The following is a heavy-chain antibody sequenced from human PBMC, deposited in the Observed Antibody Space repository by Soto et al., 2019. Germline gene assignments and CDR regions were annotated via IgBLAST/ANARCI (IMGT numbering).Heavy chain of an antibody. CDR3: ARTRSGYYSNIDY. Sequence: GASVKVSCKASGYTFTSYAMHWVRQAPGQRLEWMGWINAGNGNTKYSQKSQGRVTITRDTSASTAYMELSSLRSEDTAVYYCARTRSGYYSNIDYWGQGTLVTVSS. D-gene: IGHD3-22*01. CDR2: INAGNGNT. CDR1: GYTFTSYA. V-gene: IGHV1-3*01. J-gene: IGHJ4*02.